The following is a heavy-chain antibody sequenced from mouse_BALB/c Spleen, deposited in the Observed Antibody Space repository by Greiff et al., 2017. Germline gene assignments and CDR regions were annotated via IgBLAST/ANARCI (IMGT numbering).Heavy chain of an antibody. CDR1: GYTFTSYW. Sequence: LQQPGSELVRPGASVKLSCKASGYTFTSYWMHWVKQRPGQGLEWIGNIYPGSGSTNYDEKFKSKATLTVDTSSSTAYMQLSSLTSEDSAVYYCTRSGGYYPYWYFDVWGAGTTVTVSS. D-gene: IGHD2-3*01. CDR3: TRSGGYYPYWYFDV. CDR2: IYPGSGST. V-gene: IGHV1S22*01. J-gene: IGHJ1*01.